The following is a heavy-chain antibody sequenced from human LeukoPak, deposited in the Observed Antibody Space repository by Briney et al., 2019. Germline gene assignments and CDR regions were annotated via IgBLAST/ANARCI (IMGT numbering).Heavy chain of an antibody. CDR1: GFTFSSYA. CDR3: AKVPAVRITIFGVSFDF. D-gene: IGHD3-3*01. J-gene: IGHJ4*02. CDR2: ISGSGGST. Sequence: GGSLRLSCAASGFTFSSYAMNWVRQAPGKGLEWVSAISGSGGSTYYADSVKGRFTISRDNSKNTLYLQMNSLRAVDTAVYYCAKVPAVRITIFGVSFDFWGQGTLVTVSS. V-gene: IGHV3-23*01.